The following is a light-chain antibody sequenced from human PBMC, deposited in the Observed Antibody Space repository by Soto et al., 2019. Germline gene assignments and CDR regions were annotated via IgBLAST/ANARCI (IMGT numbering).Light chain of an antibody. CDR1: QSLLHSDGNTY. J-gene: IGKJ1*01. Sequence: DIVMTQTPLSSPVTLGQAASISCRSSQSLLHSDGNTYLSWFHQRPGQSPRLLIYKVSDRFSGVPDRISGCGAGTDFTLTISRVEAEDVGVYYFMQATQSTWTFGQGTQVEIK. CDR3: MQATQSTWT. CDR2: KVS. V-gene: IGKV2-24*01.